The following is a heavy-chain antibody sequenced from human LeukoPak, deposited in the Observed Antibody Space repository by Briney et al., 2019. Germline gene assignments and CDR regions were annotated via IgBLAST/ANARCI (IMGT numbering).Heavy chain of an antibody. CDR2: INPSGGST. CDR3: ARATVTTNAIDY. V-gene: IGHV1-46*01. Sequence: ASVKVSCKASGYTFTSYYMHWVRQAPGQGPEWMGIINPSGGSTSYAQKFQGRVTMTRDTSTSTVYMELSSLRSEDTAVYYCARATVTTNAIDYWGQGTLVTVSS. CDR1: GYTFTSYY. D-gene: IGHD4-17*01. J-gene: IGHJ4*02.